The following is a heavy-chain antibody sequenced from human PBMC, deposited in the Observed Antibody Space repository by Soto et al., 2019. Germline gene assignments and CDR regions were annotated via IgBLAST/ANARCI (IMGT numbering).Heavy chain of an antibody. Sequence: GGSLRLSCAASGFTVSSNYMSWVRQAPGKGLEWVSVIYSGGSTYYADSVKGRFTISRDNSKNTLYLQMNSLRAEDTAVYYCARGRGPYCISTSCYSNWFDPWGQGTLVTVSS. D-gene: IGHD2-2*01. CDR2: IYSGGST. CDR1: GFTVSSNY. CDR3: ARGRGPYCISTSCYSNWFDP. J-gene: IGHJ5*02. V-gene: IGHV3-66*01.